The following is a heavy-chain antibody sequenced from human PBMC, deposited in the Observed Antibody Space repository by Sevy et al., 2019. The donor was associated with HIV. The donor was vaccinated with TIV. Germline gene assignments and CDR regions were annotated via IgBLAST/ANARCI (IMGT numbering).Heavy chain of an antibody. CDR2: ISDRDDTT. J-gene: IGHJ4*02. Sequence: GGSLRLSCVVSGFTFSSYAMSWVRQAPGKGLEWVSAISDRDDTTYYADSVKGRFTISRDKSQNTLHRQMNNLRVEDTAVYYCAKADALLWFGELLSYFDCGGQGTLVTISS. V-gene: IGHV3-23*01. D-gene: IGHD3-10*01. CDR3: AKADALLWFGELLSYFDC. CDR1: GFTFSSYA.